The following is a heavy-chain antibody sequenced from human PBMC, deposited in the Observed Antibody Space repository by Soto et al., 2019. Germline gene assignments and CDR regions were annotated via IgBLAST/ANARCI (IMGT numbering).Heavy chain of an antibody. CDR2: IYYSGTT. J-gene: IGHJ4*02. V-gene: IGHV4-39*01. CDR1: GGSISSSNYY. CDR3: TRRAFGSSLRDY. Sequence: QLQLQESGPGLVKPSETLSLTCTVSGGSISSSNYYWGWIRQPPGRGLEWIGNIYYSGTTSYNPSLKSRVTLSIDTSKNQFSLKLSSVTAADTAVYYCTRRAFGSSLRDYWGQGALVTVSS. D-gene: IGHD6-6*01.